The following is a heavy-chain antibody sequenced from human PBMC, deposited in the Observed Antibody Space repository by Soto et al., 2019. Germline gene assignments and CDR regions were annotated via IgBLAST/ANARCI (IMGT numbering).Heavy chain of an antibody. CDR1: GFTFRHYA. D-gene: IGHD4-17*01. V-gene: IGHV3-23*04. Sequence: EVPLVESGGGLVQPGGSLRLSCAASGFTFRHYAMNWVRQAPGKGLEWVSGISSGRRATIRYAESVQGRFSISRDNSKNTLFLQMNNLRVDDTALYYCAKDQREGGDYENLLPSDWGQGILVTVSS. J-gene: IGHJ4*02. CDR3: AKDQREGGDYENLLPSD. CDR2: ISSGRRATI.